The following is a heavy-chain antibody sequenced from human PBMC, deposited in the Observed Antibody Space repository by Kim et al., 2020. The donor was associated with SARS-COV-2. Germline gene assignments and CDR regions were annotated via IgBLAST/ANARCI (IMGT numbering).Heavy chain of an antibody. CDR3: ARVRVPAANDDAFDI. D-gene: IGHD2-2*01. Sequence: RKFQGRVTITADESTSTAYMELSSLRSEDTAVYYRARVRVPAANDDAFDIWGQGTMVTVSS. V-gene: IGHV1-69*01. J-gene: IGHJ3*02.